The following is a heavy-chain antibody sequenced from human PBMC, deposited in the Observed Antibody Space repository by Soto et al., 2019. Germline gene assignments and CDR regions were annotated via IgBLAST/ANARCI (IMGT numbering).Heavy chain of an antibody. CDR2: VSFDGKVT. CDR3: AREPYGDSQYFDY. J-gene: IGHJ4*02. D-gene: IGHD2-21*02. V-gene: IGHV3-30*04. Sequence: GGSLRLSCAASGFTFSSYAMHWVRQGPDKGLEWVAVVSFDGKVTYYADSVKGRFTVSRDNSKNTIYLQANSLRAEDTAVYYCAREPYGDSQYFDYWGQGTPVTVS. CDR1: GFTFSSYA.